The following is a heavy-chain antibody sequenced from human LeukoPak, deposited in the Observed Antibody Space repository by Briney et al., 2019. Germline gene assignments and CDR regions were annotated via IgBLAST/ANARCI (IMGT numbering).Heavy chain of an antibody. V-gene: IGHV4-38-2*01. Sequence: SETLSLTCAVSGYSLSRGHYWAWVRQPPGKGLEWIGSIYHSGNTYYNASLKSRVSISVDTSKNQFSLKLTSMTAADTAIYYCAINTRYYYDRSGYFYLGFDYWGQGTLVTVSS. D-gene: IGHD3-22*01. J-gene: IGHJ4*02. CDR2: IYHSGNT. CDR1: GYSLSRGHY. CDR3: AINTRYYYDRSGYFYLGFDY.